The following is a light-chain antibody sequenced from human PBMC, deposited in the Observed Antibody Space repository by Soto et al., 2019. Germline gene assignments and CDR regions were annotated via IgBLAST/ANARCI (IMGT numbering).Light chain of an antibody. Sequence: QSALTQPASVSGSPGQSITISCTGTSSDVGGYNCVSWYQQHPGEAPKLMIYEVSNQPSGVSNRFSGSKSGNTASLTISGLQAEDEADYYCSSYTSSDTYVFGTGTKVTVL. CDR1: SSDVGGYNC. J-gene: IGLJ1*01. CDR3: SSYTSSDTYV. V-gene: IGLV2-14*01. CDR2: EVS.